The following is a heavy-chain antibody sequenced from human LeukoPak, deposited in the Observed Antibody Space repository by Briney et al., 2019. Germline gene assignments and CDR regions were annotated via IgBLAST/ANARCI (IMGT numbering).Heavy chain of an antibody. J-gene: IGHJ6*02. V-gene: IGHV4-59*01. CDR1: GGSISSYY. D-gene: IGHD5-18*01. Sequence: SETLSLTCTVSGGSISSYYWSWIRQPPGKGLEWIGYIYYSGSTNHNPSLKTRVTISVDTSKKQFSLKLTSVTAADTAVYYCARDHGYSYGYYYGMDVWGQGTTVTVSS. CDR3: ARDHGYSYGYYYGMDV. CDR2: IYYSGST.